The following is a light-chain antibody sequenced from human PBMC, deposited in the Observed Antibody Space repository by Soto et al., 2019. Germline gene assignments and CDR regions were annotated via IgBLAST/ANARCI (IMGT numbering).Light chain of an antibody. J-gene: IGKJ2*01. Sequence: EIVLTQSPATLSLSPGERATLSCRSSQSGSSNYLAWYQQKPGQAPRLLMYGASSRATGIPARFSGSWSWTVFTLTISRVEPEDFGVYYCQQYGXSPYTFGQTTX. V-gene: IGKV3-20*01. CDR3: QQYGXSPYT. CDR2: GAS. CDR1: QSGSSNY.